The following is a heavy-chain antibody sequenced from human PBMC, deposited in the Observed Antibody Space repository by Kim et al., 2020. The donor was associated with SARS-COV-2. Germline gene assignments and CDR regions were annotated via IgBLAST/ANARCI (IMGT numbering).Heavy chain of an antibody. V-gene: IGHV3-11*06. CDR3: ARAADIVVVPAAIIVGEFDY. D-gene: IGHD2-2*02. J-gene: IGHJ4*02. Sequence: FTISRDNAKNSLYLQMNSLRAEDTAVYYCARAADIVVVPAAIIVGEFDYWGQGTLVTVSS.